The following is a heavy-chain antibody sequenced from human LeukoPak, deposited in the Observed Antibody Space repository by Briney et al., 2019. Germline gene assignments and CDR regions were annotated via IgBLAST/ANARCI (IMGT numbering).Heavy chain of an antibody. CDR3: SREYLRYYDFWSGYTY. D-gene: IGHD3-3*01. Sequence: PGGSLRLSCAASGFTFDDYGMSWVRQAPGKGLDWVSGINWNGGSTGYADSVKGRFTISGDNAKNSLYLQMNSLRAEDTALYYCSREYLRYYDFWSGYTYWGQGTLVTVSS. CDR1: GFTFDDYG. V-gene: IGHV3-20*04. J-gene: IGHJ4*02. CDR2: INWNGGST.